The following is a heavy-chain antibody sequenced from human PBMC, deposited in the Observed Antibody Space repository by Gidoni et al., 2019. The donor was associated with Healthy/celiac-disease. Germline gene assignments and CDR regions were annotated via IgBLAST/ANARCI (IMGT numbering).Heavy chain of an antibody. CDR2: IYYSGST. CDR1: GGPISSGGYY. J-gene: IGHJ4*02. Sequence: QVQLQESGPGLVKPSQTLSLTCTVSGGPISSGGYYWSWIRQHPGKGMEWIGYIYYSGSTYYNPSLKSRVTISVDTSKNQFSLKLSSVTAADTAVYYCARRSYYYDSSGYLLDYWGQGTLVTVSS. V-gene: IGHV4-31*03. D-gene: IGHD3-22*01. CDR3: ARRSYYYDSSGYLLDY.